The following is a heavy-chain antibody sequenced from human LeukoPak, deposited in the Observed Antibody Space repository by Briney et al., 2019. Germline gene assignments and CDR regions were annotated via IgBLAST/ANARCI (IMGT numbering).Heavy chain of an antibody. Sequence: PSETLSLTCTVSGGSISSYYWSWIRQPPGKGLEWIGYIYYSGSTNYNPSLKSRVTISVDTSKNQFSLKLSSVTAADTAVYYCARLYCGGDCYTEPFDYWGQGTLVTVSS. J-gene: IGHJ4*02. CDR3: ARLYCGGDCYTEPFDY. CDR1: GGSISSYY. CDR2: IYYSGST. D-gene: IGHD2-21*02. V-gene: IGHV4-59*01.